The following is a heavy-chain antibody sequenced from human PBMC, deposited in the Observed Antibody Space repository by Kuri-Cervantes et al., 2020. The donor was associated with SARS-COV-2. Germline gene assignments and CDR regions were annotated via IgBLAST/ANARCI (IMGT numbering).Heavy chain of an antibody. Sequence: GESLKISCAASGFTFSSYAMSWVRQAPGKGLEWVSAISGSGGSTYYAASVKGRFTISRDNSKNTLYLQMNSLRAEDTAVYYCARGARAFYYYYGMDVWGQGTTVTVSS. J-gene: IGHJ6*02. CDR1: GFTFSSYA. V-gene: IGHV3-23*01. CDR2: ISGSGGST. CDR3: ARGARAFYYYYGMDV.